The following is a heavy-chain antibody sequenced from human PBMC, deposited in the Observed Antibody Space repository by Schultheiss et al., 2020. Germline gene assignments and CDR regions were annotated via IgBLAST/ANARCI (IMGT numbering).Heavy chain of an antibody. J-gene: IGHJ5*02. V-gene: IGHV4-34*01. Sequence: SETLSLTCAVYGGSFSGYYWSWIRQPPGKGLEWIGEINHSGSTNYNPSLKSRVTISVDTSKNQFSLKLSSVTAADTAVYYCARGGVSRGMQQRGRRGWFDPWGQGTLVTVSS. CDR3: ARGGVSRGMQQRGRRGWFDP. CDR2: INHSGST. CDR1: GGSFSGYY. D-gene: IGHD6-13*01.